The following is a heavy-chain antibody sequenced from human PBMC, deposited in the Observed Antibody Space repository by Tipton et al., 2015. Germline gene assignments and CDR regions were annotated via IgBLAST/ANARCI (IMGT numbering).Heavy chain of an antibody. CDR3: ACQDYDSLTRDYQTVDY. D-gene: IGHD3-9*01. CDR2: ISHSGYT. CDR1: ADSTDSITSYY. V-gene: IGHV4-59*08. J-gene: IGHJ4*02. Sequence: PGLVKPSETLSLTCNVSADSTDSITSYYWSWIRQSPGKGLEWIGYISHSGYTNYNPSLKSRVTMSRDTSKNQFSLKLTSVTAADTAVYYCACQDYDSLTRDYQTVDYWGQGTLVTVSS.